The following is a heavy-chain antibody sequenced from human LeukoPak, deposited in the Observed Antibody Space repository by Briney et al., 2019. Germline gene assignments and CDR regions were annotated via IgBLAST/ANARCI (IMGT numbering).Heavy chain of an antibody. CDR1: GGSISSYY. Sequence: SETLSLTCTVCGGSISSYYWSWIRQPPGKGLEWIGYIYTSGSTNYNPSLKSRVTISVDTSKNQFSLKLSSVTAADTAVYYCARHAGYSSSWYWGNWGQGTLVTVSS. D-gene: IGHD6-13*01. J-gene: IGHJ4*02. CDR2: IYTSGST. CDR3: ARHAGYSSSWYWGN. V-gene: IGHV4-4*09.